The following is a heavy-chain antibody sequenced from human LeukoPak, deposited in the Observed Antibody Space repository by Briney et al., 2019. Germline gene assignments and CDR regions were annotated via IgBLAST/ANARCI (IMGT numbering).Heavy chain of an antibody. CDR2: ISSSGSTI. Sequence: GGSLRLSCSASGFTFSSYWMSWVRQAPGKGLEWVSYISSSGSTIYYADSVKGRFTISRDNAKNSLYLQMNSLRAEDTAVYYCARTNGFGAFDYWGQGTLVTVSS. CDR3: ARTNGFGAFDY. CDR1: GFTFSSYW. V-gene: IGHV3-48*04. D-gene: IGHD1-26*01. J-gene: IGHJ4*02.